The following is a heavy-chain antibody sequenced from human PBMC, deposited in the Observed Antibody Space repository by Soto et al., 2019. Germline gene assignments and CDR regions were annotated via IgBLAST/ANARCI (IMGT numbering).Heavy chain of an antibody. Sequence: GGSLRLSCAASGFNFDDYAMHWVRQAPGKGLEWVSGISWNSGIIGYADSVKGRFTISRDNAKNSLYLQMSSLRVEDTALYDCAKVLEVAATGWRNDAFDIGGQGTMVTVAS. CDR2: ISWNSGII. CDR3: AKVLEVAATGWRNDAFDI. CDR1: GFNFDDYA. V-gene: IGHV3-9*01. J-gene: IGHJ3*02. D-gene: IGHD2-15*01.